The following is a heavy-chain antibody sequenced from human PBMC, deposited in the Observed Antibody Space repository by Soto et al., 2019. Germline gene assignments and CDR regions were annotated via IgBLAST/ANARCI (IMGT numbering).Heavy chain of an antibody. J-gene: IGHJ4*02. D-gene: IGHD6-19*01. CDR1: DGSSGSGGYY. CDR3: ARGLHRRGWSRPNY. Sequence: SLTCTGGDGSSGSGGYYWSWVERRPGKGLEWIGYIYYSGSTYYNPSLKSRVTISVDTSKNQFSLKLSYVTAGAGDVYYCARGLHRRGWSRPNYWGQGTLVP. V-gene: IGHV4-31*03. CDR2: IYYSGST.